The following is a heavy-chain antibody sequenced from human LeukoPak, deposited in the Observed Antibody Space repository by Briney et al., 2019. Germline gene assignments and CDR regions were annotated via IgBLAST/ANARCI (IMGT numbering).Heavy chain of an antibody. J-gene: IGHJ4*02. CDR2: ISAYNGNT. CDR1: GYTFTNYA. Sequence: GASVKVSCKASGYTFTNYAISWVRQAPGQGLEWMGWISAYNGNTNYAQKLQGRVTMTTDTSTSTAYMELRSLRSDDTAVYYCARDRGGYYDSSGLDYWGQGTLVTVSS. D-gene: IGHD3-22*01. V-gene: IGHV1-18*01. CDR3: ARDRGGYYDSSGLDY.